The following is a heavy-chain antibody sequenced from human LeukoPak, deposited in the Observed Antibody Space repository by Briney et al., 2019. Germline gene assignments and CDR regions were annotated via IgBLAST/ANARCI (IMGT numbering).Heavy chain of an antibody. CDR2: IYSSGST. V-gene: IGHV4-59*01. D-gene: IGHD4-17*01. J-gene: IGHJ3*02. CDR1: GGSLSSYF. Sequence: SETLSLTCTVSGGSLSSYFWSWIRQPPGKGLEWIGYIYSSGSTNYNPSLKRRVAILVDTSKNQFSLKLSSVTAADTAVYYCARDLTTWGVFDIWGQGTMVTVSS. CDR3: ARDLTTWGVFDI.